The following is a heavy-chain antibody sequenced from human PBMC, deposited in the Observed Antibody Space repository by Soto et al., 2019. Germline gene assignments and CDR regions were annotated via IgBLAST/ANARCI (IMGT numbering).Heavy chain of an antibody. CDR1: GGTFSSYA. CDR3: ARDSIGYCSGGSCRNWFDP. D-gene: IGHD2-15*01. Sequence: ASVKVSCKASGGTFSSYAISWVRQAPGQGLEWMGGIIPIFGTANYAQKFQGRVTITADESTSTAYMELSSLRSEDTAVYYCARDSIGYCSGGSCRNWFDPWGQGTLVTVSS. V-gene: IGHV1-69*13. CDR2: IIPIFGTA. J-gene: IGHJ5*02.